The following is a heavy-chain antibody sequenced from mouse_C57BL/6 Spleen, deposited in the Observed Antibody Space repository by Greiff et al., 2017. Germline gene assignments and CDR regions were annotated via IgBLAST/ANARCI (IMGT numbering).Heavy chain of an antibody. CDR3: AIGGLYYDYEESAMDY. V-gene: IGHV1-74*01. D-gene: IGHD2-4*01. J-gene: IGHJ4*01. CDR2: IHPSDSDT. Sequence: QVQLQQPGAELVKPGASVKVSCKASGYTFTSYWMHWVKQRPGQGLEWIGRIHPSDSDTNYNQKFKGKATLTVDKSSSTAYMQLSSLTSEDSAIYYCAIGGLYYDYEESAMDYWGQGTSVTVSS. CDR1: GYTFTSYW.